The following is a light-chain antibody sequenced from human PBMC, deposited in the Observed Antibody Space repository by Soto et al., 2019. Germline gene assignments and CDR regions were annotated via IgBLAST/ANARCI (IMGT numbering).Light chain of an antibody. J-gene: IGKJ1*01. Sequence: DTPTTQPPSTLSAYIGDRVTIPCRASQSINTCLAWHQQKPGKAPKLLIFKASSLEVGVPSRFSGSGSGTECTLTISSLQPDDFATDYCHQYSVYPWTFGQGTKVDIK. CDR1: QSINTC. CDR3: HQYSVYPWT. CDR2: KAS. V-gene: IGKV1-5*03.